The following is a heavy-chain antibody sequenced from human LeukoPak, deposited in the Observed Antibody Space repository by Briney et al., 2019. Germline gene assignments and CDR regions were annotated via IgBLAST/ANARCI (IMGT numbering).Heavy chain of an antibody. CDR1: GGSFSGYY. D-gene: IGHD2-15*01. J-gene: IGHJ4*02. Sequence: SETLSLTCAAYGGSFSGYYWSWIRQPPGKGLEWIGEINHSGSTNYNPSLKSRVTISVDTSKNQFSLKLSSVTAAGTAVYYCARAWSCSGGSCYGALGYWGQGTLVTVSS. CDR2: INHSGST. CDR3: ARAWSCSGGSCYGALGY. V-gene: IGHV4-34*01.